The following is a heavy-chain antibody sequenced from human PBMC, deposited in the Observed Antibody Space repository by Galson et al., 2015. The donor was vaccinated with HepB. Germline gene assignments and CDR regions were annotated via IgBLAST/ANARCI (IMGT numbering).Heavy chain of an antibody. Sequence: SLRLSCAASGFTFSSYAMSWVRQAPGKGLEWVSAISGSGGSTYYADSVKGRFTISRDNSKNTLYLQMNSLRAEDTAVYYCAKDPYRGARAGTWFDYWGQGTLVTVSS. CDR3: AKDPYRGARAGTWFDY. D-gene: IGHD6-13*01. V-gene: IGHV3-23*01. J-gene: IGHJ4*02. CDR2: ISGSGGST. CDR1: GFTFSSYA.